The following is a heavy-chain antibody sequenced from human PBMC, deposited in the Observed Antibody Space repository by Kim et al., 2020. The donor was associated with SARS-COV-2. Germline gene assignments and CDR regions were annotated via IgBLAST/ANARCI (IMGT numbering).Heavy chain of an antibody. J-gene: IGHJ6*02. D-gene: IGHD3-9*01. CDR1: EFTFSNAW. Sequence: GGSLRLSSAASEFTFSNAWMSWVRQAPGKGLEWVGRIKSKTDGGTTDYAAPVKGRFTISRDDSKNTLYLQMNSLKTEDTAVYYCTTLLRYFDWLAVKYYYYGMDVWGQGTTVTVSS. CDR3: TTLLRYFDWLAVKYYYYGMDV. V-gene: IGHV3-15*01. CDR2: IKSKTDGGTT.